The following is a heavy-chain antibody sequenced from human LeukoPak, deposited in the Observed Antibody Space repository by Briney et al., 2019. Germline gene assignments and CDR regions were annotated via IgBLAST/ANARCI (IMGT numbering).Heavy chain of an antibody. CDR2: IWHDGTNK. V-gene: IGHV3-30*02. J-gene: IGHJ4*02. CDR1: GFTFSTYV. D-gene: IGHD6-19*01. CDR3: AKDQIGWAPGYVSGPLDQ. Sequence: GGSLRLSCAASGFTFSTYVMHWVRQAPGKGLDWVAIIWHDGTNKYYADSVKGRFTISRDNSKNTLYLQMTSLRTEDTAVYYCAKDQIGWAPGYVSGPLDQWGQGTLVTVSS.